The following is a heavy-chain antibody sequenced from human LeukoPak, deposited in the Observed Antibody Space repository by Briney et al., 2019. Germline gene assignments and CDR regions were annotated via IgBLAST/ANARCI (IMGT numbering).Heavy chain of an antibody. D-gene: IGHD6-19*01. J-gene: IGHJ4*02. CDR2: KRQDGSEK. V-gene: IGHV3-7*01. CDR1: AFSFSSNW. Sequence: PGGSLRLSCSASAFSFSSNWMSWVRQAPGKGLEWGANKRQDGSEKYYVGSVKGRFTISRDNAKNSLFLQMNSLRAEDTAVYYCARVLTVGGTMGWYFDYWGQGALVTVSS. CDR3: ARVLTVGGTMGWYFDY.